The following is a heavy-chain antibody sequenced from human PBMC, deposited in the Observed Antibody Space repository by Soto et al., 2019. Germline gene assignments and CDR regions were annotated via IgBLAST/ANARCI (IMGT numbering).Heavy chain of an antibody. J-gene: IGHJ4*02. CDR1: GFTFSSFW. Sequence: GGSLRLSCAASGFTFSSFWIAWVRQAPGKGLEWVANINHDGSEKHYVDSVKGRFTLSRDNSENTLYLQMNSLRADDTAVYYCAGDFGVQELDYWGQGTLVTVSS. CDR3: AGDFGVQELDY. V-gene: IGHV3-7*01. CDR2: INHDGSEK. D-gene: IGHD3-3*01.